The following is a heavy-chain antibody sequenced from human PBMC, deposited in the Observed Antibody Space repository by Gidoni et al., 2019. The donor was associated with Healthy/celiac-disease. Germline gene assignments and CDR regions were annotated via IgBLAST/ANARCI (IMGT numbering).Heavy chain of an antibody. CDR3: ARDLVGGSYGDY. CDR1: GLTVSRNY. V-gene: IGHV3-66*01. Sequence: EVQLVESGGGLVQPGGSLRLFCEASGLTVSRNYMSWVRQAPGKGLECVSVIYSGGSTYYADSVKGRFTISRDNSKNTLYLQMNSLRAEDTAVYYCARDLVGGSYGDYWGQGTLVTVSS. J-gene: IGHJ4*02. CDR2: IYSGGST. D-gene: IGHD1-26*01.